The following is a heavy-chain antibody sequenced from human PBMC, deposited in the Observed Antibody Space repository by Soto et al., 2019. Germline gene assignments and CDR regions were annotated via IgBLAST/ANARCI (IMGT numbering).Heavy chain of an antibody. CDR1: GYTFTSYD. D-gene: IGHD3-3*01. V-gene: IGHV1-8*01. Sequence: ASVKVSCKASGYTFTSYDINWVRQATGQGLDWMGWMNPNSGNTGYAQKFQGRVTMTRNTSISTAYMELSSLRSEDTAVYYCARGGSITIFGVVPYGFDPWGQGTLVTVSS. CDR2: MNPNSGNT. CDR3: ARGGSITIFGVVPYGFDP. J-gene: IGHJ5*02.